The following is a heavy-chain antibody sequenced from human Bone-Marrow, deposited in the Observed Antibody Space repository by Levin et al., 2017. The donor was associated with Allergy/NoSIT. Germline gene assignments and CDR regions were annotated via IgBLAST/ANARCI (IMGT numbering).Heavy chain of an antibody. D-gene: IGHD6-6*01. CDR2: MNPKSGNT. J-gene: IGHJ5*02. Sequence: ASVKVSCKASGVTFSSYDINWVRQASGQGLEWMGWMNPKSGNTVYAQKFQGRVTMTRNTSISTAYMDLSSLRSDDTAVYYCATGQGHLVGPPWGQGTLVTVSS. V-gene: IGHV1-8*01. CDR1: GVTFSSYD. CDR3: ATGQGHLVGPP.